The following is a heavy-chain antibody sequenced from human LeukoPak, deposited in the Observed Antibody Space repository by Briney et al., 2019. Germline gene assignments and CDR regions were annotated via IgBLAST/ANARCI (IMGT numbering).Heavy chain of an antibody. CDR1: GASVSSESYY. CDR3: ARGPRGYCSGGSCYHY. Sequence: PSETVSLTCTVSGASVSSESYYWSGIRQPPGKGLEWIGYIYYSGNTNYSPSLKSRVTISVDTSKNQFSLRLSSVTAADTAAYYCARGPRGYCSGGSCYHYWGQGTLVTVSS. D-gene: IGHD2-15*01. CDR2: IYYSGNT. V-gene: IGHV4-61*01. J-gene: IGHJ4*02.